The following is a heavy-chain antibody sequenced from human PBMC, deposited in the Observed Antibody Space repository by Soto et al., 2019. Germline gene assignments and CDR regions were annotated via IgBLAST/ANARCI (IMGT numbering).Heavy chain of an antibody. CDR1: GGSFSGYY. CDR2: INHSGST. V-gene: IGHV4-34*01. D-gene: IGHD3-3*01. CDR3: ARGQDSVYYDFWSGYLNWFDP. Sequence: QVQLQRWGAGLLKPSETLSLTCAVYGGSFSGYYWSWIRQPPGKGLEWIGEINHSGSTNYNPSLKSLVTISVDTSKNQFSLKLSSVTAADTAVYYCARGQDSVYYDFWSGYLNWFDPWGQGTLVTVSS. J-gene: IGHJ5*02.